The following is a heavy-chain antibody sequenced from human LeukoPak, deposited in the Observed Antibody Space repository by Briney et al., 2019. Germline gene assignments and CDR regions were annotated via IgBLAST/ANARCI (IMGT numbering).Heavy chain of an antibody. D-gene: IGHD7-27*01. CDR3: ARDREYVTTGELEY. V-gene: IGHV1-69*04. CDR2: IIPILGIA. Sequence: GASVKVSCKASGGTFSSYAISWVRQAPGQGLEWMGRIIPILGIANYAQKFQGRVTITADKSTTTVYMELSSLRSEDTAVYYCARDREYVTTGELEYWGQGTLVTVSS. J-gene: IGHJ4*02. CDR1: GGTFSSYA.